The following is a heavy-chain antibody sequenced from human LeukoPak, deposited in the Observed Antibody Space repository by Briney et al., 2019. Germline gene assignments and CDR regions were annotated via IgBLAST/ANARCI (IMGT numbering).Heavy chain of an antibody. CDR2: IYSGGST. J-gene: IGHJ3*02. D-gene: IGHD3-10*01. CDR1: GFTFTTFW. V-gene: IGHV3-66*02. Sequence: GGSLRLSCAASGFTFTTFWMSWVRQAPGKGLEWVSVIYSGGSTYYADSVKGRFTISRDNSKNTLYLQMNSLRAEDTAVYYCAREYYYGSGSYAFDIWGQGTMVTVSS. CDR3: AREYYYGSGSYAFDI.